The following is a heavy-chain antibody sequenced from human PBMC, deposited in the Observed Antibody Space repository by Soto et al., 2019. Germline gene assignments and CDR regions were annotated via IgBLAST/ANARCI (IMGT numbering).Heavy chain of an antibody. CDR2: IIPILGIA. V-gene: IGHV1-69*02. CDR1: GGTFSSYT. CDR3: ARAKHIVGVPPAQMLPEQLQH. D-gene: IGHD2-2*01. Sequence: GASVKVSCKASGGTFSSYTISWVRQAPGQGLEWMGRIIPILGIANYAQKFQGRVTITADKSTSTAYMELSSLRSEDTAVYYCARAKHIVGVPPAQMLPEQLQHWRQGILVSV. J-gene: IGHJ1*01.